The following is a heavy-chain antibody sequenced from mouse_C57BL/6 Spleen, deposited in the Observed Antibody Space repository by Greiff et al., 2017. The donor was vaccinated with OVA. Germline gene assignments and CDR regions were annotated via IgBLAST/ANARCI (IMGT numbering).Heavy chain of an antibody. CDR1: GYSFTDYN. CDR3: ARAGWTAQASFFAY. V-gene: IGHV1-39*01. J-gene: IGHJ3*01. Sequence: EVQLQQSGPELVKPGASVKISCKASGYSFTDYNMNWVKQSNGKSLEWIGVINPNYGTTYNQKFKGKATLTVDQSSSTAYMQLNSLTSEDSAVYYCARAGWTAQASFFAYWGQGTLVTVSA. CDR2: INPNYGTT. D-gene: IGHD3-2*02.